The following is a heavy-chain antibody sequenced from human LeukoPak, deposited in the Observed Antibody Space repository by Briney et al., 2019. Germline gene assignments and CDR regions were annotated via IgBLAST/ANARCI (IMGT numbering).Heavy chain of an antibody. D-gene: IGHD1-26*01. CDR1: GFTFSSCA. CDR2: ISGSGVTT. V-gene: IGHV3-23*01. CDR3: AKKVVVGATSPYSDFQD. Sequence: PGGSLRLSCVASGFTFSSCAMAWVRQAPGKGLEWVSAISGSGVTTHYAGSVKGRFSISRDNSKNTLYLQMNSLRAEDTALYYCAKKVVVGATSPYSDFQDWGQGTLVTVSS. J-gene: IGHJ1*01.